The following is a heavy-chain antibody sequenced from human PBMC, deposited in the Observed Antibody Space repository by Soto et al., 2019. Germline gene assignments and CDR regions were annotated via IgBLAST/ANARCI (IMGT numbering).Heavy chain of an antibody. V-gene: IGHV4-31*03. J-gene: IGHJ5*02. CDR3: ARVSSGWYVWFDP. CDR2: IYYSGST. CDR1: GGSISSGGYY. Sequence: SETLSLTCTVSGGSISSGGYYWSWIRQHPGKGLEWIGYIYYSGSTYYNPSLKSRVTISVDTSKNQFSLKLSSVTAADTAVYYCARVSSGWYVWFDPWGQGXLVTVSS. D-gene: IGHD6-19*01.